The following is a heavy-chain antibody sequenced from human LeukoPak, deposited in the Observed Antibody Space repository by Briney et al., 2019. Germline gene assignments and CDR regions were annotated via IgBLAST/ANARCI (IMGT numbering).Heavy chain of an antibody. J-gene: IGHJ5*02. D-gene: IGHD6-19*01. Sequence: ASVKVSCKASGYTFTGYYMHWVRQAPGQGLEWMGWINPNSGGTNYAQKFQGRVTMTRDTSISTAYMELSRLRSDDTAVYYCAREGGYSSGSNWFDPWGQGTLVTVSS. CDR3: AREGGYSSGSNWFDP. CDR2: INPNSGGT. CDR1: GYTFTGYY. V-gene: IGHV1-2*02.